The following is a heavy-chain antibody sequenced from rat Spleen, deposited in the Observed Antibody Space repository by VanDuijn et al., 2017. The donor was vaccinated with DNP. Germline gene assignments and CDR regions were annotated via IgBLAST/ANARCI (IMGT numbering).Heavy chain of an antibody. J-gene: IGHJ1*01. V-gene: IGHV3-1*01. CDR2: INYSGYT. Sequence: EVQLQESGPGLVKPSQSLSLTCFVTGYSITSNYWGWIRRFPGNKMEWIGHINYSGYTSYNPSLQSRISISRDTSKNQFFLQLNSVTTEDTATYYCARGVSSYYGYNSYWYFDSWGPGTVVTVSS. CDR3: ARGVSSYYGYNSYWYFDS. CDR1: GYSITSNY. D-gene: IGHD1-9*01.